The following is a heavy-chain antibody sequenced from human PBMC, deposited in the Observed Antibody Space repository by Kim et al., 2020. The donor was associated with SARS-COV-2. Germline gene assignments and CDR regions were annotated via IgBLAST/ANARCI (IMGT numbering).Heavy chain of an antibody. CDR3: TRHSVDTVATGGSISDH. J-gene: IGHJ4*02. Sequence: VKGWFTISRDDSKNTAYLQMTSLKTEDTAVYYCTRHSVDTVATGGSISDHWGQGTLVTVSS. V-gene: IGHV3-73*01. D-gene: IGHD5-12*01.